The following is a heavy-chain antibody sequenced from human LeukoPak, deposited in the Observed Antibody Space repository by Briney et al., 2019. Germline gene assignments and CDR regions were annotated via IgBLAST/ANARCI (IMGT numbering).Heavy chain of an antibody. CDR3: ARALGELSFIIDY. CDR2: ISGSGGST. CDR1: GFTSSSYA. J-gene: IGHJ4*02. D-gene: IGHD3-16*02. V-gene: IGHV3-23*01. Sequence: GGSLRLSCAASGFTSSSYAMSWVRQAPGKGLEWVSGISGSGGSTYYADSVKGRFTISRDSSRNTLYLQMNSLRAEDTGLYYCARALGELSFIIDYWGQGTLVTVSS.